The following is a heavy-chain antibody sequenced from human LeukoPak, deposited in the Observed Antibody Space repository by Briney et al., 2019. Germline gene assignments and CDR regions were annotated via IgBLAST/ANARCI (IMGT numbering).Heavy chain of an antibody. V-gene: IGHV1-69*10. J-gene: IGHJ3*02. Sequence: PSVEVSCKASGGTFSSYSIRWVRQAPGQGLEWMGGILPIFGIANYAQKFEDRVTITADKSTSTAYMELSRLSSEDRAVSYCARAVGVGDSSGHHYGAFDIWGQGTMVTVSS. CDR2: ILPIFGIA. CDR3: ARAVGVGDSSGHHYGAFDI. CDR1: GGTFSSYS. D-gene: IGHD3-22*01.